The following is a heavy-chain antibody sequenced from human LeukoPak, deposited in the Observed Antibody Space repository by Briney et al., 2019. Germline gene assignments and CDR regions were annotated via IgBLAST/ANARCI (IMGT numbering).Heavy chain of an antibody. D-gene: IGHD2-2*01. CDR3: ASDLSSTSCPNWCHP. V-gene: IGHV4-34*01. J-gene: IGHJ5*02. CDR2: IDHRGSP. CDR1: RGSFSGYY. Sequence: SEALSLTCAVYRGSFSGYYWSWIRHPPRKGVQCMWEIDHRGSPNYHPPLKGRVTISVDTSKKQFSLKLSSVTAADTAVYYCASDLSSTSCPNWCHPGGQGTLVTVP.